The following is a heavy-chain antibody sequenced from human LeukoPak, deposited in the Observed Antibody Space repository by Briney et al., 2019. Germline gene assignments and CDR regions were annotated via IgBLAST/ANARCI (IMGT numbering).Heavy chain of an antibody. CDR1: GFTFRSYW. J-gene: IGHJ6*02. V-gene: IGHV3-7*03. Sequence: PGGSLRLSCAASGFTFRSYWMSWVRQAPGKGLEWVANIKQDGSEKYYVDSVKGRFTISRDNAKNSLYLQMNSLRAEDTAVYYCARDSVGDGYGMDVWGQGTTVTVSS. CDR3: ARDSVGDGYGMDV. D-gene: IGHD2-15*01. CDR2: IKQDGSEK.